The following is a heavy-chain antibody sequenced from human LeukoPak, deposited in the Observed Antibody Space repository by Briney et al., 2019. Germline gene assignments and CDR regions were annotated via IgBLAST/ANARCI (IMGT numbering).Heavy chain of an antibody. J-gene: IGHJ4*02. CDR3: AKRGAEVGQTVAPGDY. Sequence: GGSLRLSCGASSFTFSSYVMSWVRQAPGKGLEWVSTVSTTGGSTYYADSVKGRFTISRDNSKDTLYLQMSSLRAEDTAVYYCAKRGAEVGQTVAPGDYWGQGTLVTVSS. V-gene: IGHV3-23*01. CDR2: VSTTGGST. D-gene: IGHD1-26*01. CDR1: SFTFSSYV.